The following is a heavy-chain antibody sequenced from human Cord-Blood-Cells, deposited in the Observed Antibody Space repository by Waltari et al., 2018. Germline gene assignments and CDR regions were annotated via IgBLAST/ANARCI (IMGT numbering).Heavy chain of an antibody. D-gene: IGHD6-13*01. CDR1: GFPFSSYS. CDR2: ISSSSSYI. Sequence: EVQLVESGGGLVKPGGSLRLSCAASGFPFSSYSMHWVRQAPGKGLEWVSSISSSSSYIYYADSVKGRFTISRDNAKNSLYLQMNSLRAEDTAVYYCASIAAAGHDYWGQGTLVTVSS. V-gene: IGHV3-21*01. J-gene: IGHJ4*02. CDR3: ASIAAAGHDY.